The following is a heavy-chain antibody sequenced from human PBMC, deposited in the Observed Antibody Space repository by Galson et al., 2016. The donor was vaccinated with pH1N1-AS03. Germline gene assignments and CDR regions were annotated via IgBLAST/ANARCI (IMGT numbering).Heavy chain of an antibody. CDR2: MNPDSGNT. CDR1: GYTFTTYD. CDR3: ARGVVDCSGPACSGTLRFDP. D-gene: IGHD2-15*01. V-gene: IGHV1-8*03. Sequence: QSGAEVKKPGASVKVSCKASGYTFTTYDINWVRQAPGQGLEWRGWMNPDSGNTGYAPSFQGRVTITRDTSISTAYMELSSLRSEDTAVYYCARGVVDCSGPACSGTLRFDPWGQGTLVTVSS. J-gene: IGHJ5*02.